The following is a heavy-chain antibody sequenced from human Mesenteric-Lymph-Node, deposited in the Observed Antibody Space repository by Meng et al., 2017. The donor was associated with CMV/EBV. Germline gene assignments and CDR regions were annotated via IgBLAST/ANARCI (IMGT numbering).Heavy chain of an antibody. J-gene: IGHJ5*02. CDR1: GFTLSPYC. CDR3: ARDSDGNFDL. CDR2: INWRSTTK. V-gene: IGHV3-48*04. Sequence: GESLKISCVASGFTLSPYCMNWVRQAPGRGLEWISYINWRSTTKYYADSVKGRFTISRDDAKNSLYLQMNSLRAEDTAVYYCARDSDGNFDLWGQGALVTVSS. D-gene: IGHD4-23*01.